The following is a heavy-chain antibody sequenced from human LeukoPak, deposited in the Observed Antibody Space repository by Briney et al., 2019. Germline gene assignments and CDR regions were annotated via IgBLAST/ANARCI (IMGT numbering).Heavy chain of an antibody. CDR2: IHYSGST. V-gene: IGHV4-59*01. J-gene: IGHJ4*02. CDR3: ARGGGPPSYLDF. D-gene: IGHD3-16*01. Sequence: SETLSLTCTVSGGSISSYYWTWIRQPPGKGLEWIGYIHYSGSTNYKASLKSRVTISLDTSKNQFSLRMTSVTAADTAVYYCARGGGPPSYLDFWGQGTLVTVSS. CDR1: GGSISSYY.